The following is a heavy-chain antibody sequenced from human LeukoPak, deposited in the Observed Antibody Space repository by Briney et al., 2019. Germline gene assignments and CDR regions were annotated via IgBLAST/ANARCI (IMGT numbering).Heavy chain of an antibody. D-gene: IGHD6-13*01. CDR1: GGSISSSSYY. Sequence: SETLSPTCTVSGGSISSSSYYWGWIRQPPGKGLGWIGSIYYSGSTYYNPSLKSRVTISVDTSKNQFSLKLSSVTAADTAVYYCARHHIAAAGRSSFDYWGQGTLVTVSS. V-gene: IGHV4-39*01. CDR2: IYYSGST. CDR3: ARHHIAAAGRSSFDY. J-gene: IGHJ4*02.